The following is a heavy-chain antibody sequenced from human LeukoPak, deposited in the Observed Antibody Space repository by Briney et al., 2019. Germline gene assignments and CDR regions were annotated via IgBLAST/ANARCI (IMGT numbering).Heavy chain of an antibody. Sequence: SETLSLTCTVSGGSISSYYWSWIRQPPGKGLEWIGYIYYSGSTNYNPSLKSRVTISVDTSKNQFFLKLSSVTAADTAVYYCARDGEGAMASWGQGTLVTVSS. V-gene: IGHV4-59*01. J-gene: IGHJ5*02. CDR2: IYYSGST. CDR1: GGSISSYY. D-gene: IGHD1-26*01. CDR3: ARDGEGAMAS.